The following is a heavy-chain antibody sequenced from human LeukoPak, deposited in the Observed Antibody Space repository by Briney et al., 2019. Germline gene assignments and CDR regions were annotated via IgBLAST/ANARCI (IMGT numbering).Heavy chain of an antibody. D-gene: IGHD3-10*01. CDR2: IRYDGSNK. CDR1: GFTFSSYG. CDR3: AKDPVHRTMVRGVMKIYYFDY. Sequence: PGGSLRLSCAASGFTFSSYGMHWVRQAPGKGLEWVAFIRYDGSNKYYADSVKGRFTISRDNSKNTLYLQMNSLRAEDTAVYYCAKDPVHRTMVRGVMKIYYFDYWGQGTLVTVSS. J-gene: IGHJ4*02. V-gene: IGHV3-30*02.